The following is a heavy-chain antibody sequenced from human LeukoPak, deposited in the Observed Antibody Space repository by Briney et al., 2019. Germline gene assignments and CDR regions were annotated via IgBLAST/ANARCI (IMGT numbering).Heavy chain of an antibody. CDR2: IYYSGST. CDR3: VRVNGETTAFDY. V-gene: IGHV4-59*01. J-gene: IGHJ4*02. CDR1: GGSISSYY. Sequence: SETLSLTCTVSGGSISSYYWSWIRQPPGKGLEWIGYIYYSGSTNYNPSLKSRVTMSVDTSKNQFSLKLSSVTAADTAVYYCVRVNGETTAFDYWGQGTLVTVSS. D-gene: IGHD4-17*01.